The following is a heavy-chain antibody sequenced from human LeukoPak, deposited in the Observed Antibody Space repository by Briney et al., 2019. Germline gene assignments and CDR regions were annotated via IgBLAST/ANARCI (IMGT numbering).Heavy chain of an antibody. CDR2: ISAYNGNT. V-gene: IGHV1-18*01. CDR3: ARDGMAVARLHYYGMDV. CDR1: GYRFTSYG. D-gene: IGHD6-19*01. J-gene: IGHJ6*02. Sequence: SVKVSCKASGYRFTSYGLSWVRQAPGQGLEWMGWISAYNGNTNYAQKFQGRVTMTTDAYTSYMELRSLTSDDTAVYYCARDGMAVARLHYYGMDVWGQGTTVTVS.